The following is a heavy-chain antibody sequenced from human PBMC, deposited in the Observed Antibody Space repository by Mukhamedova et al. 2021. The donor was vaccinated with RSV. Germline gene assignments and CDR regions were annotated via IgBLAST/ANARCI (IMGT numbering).Heavy chain of an antibody. CDR2: VNSDGSTT. J-gene: IGHJ2*01. CDR3: VRSFKNYVSSGNYWYFDL. V-gene: IGHV3-74*01. Sequence: GVSRVNSDGSTTSYADSVKGRFTISRDNAKNTLYLQMNSLTVEDTAVYYFVRSFKNYVSSGNYWYFDLWGRGTLVTVSS. D-gene: IGHD3-22*01.